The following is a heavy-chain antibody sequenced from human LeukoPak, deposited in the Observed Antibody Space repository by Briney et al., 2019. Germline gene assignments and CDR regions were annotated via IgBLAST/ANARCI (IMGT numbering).Heavy chain of an antibody. V-gene: IGHV4-4*02. J-gene: IGHJ3*02. CDR2: IYHSRST. Sequence: RPGGSLRLSCAASGFTFSTYAMNWLRQPPGKGLEWIGEIYHSRSTNYNPSLKSRVTISVDKSKTQFSLKLSSVTAADTAVYYCARDKWEPRYAFDIWGQGTMVTVSS. CDR3: ARDKWEPRYAFDI. CDR1: GFTFSTYAM. D-gene: IGHD1-26*01.